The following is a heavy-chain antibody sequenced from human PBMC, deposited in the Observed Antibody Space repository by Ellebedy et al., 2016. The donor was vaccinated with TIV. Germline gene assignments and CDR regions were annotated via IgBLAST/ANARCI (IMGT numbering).Heavy chain of an antibody. J-gene: IGHJ4*02. V-gene: IGHV1-18*04. CDR2: VSGYNGNT. D-gene: IGHD6-13*01. Sequence: AASVKVSCKTSGYTFTTHGVSWVRQAPGQGLEWTGWVSGYNGNTQYAQKFQGRVTMTTDTSTTTAYMELRSLRSDDTAVYYCARDPGSWLTDYWGQGTLVTVSS. CDR1: GYTFTTHG. CDR3: ARDPGSWLTDY.